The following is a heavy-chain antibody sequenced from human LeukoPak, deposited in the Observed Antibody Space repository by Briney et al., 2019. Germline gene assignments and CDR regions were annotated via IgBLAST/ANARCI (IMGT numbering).Heavy chain of an antibody. V-gene: IGHV4-4*07. CDR2: IYTSGST. CDR3: ARDGAYDFWSGYYDYFDY. Sequence: PSETLSLTCTVPGGSISSYYWSWIRQPAGKGLEWIGRIYTSGSTNYNPSLKSRVTMSVDTSKNQFSLKLSSVTAADTAVYYCARDGAYDFWSGYYDYFDYWGQGTLVTVSS. J-gene: IGHJ4*02. CDR1: GGSISSYY. D-gene: IGHD3-3*01.